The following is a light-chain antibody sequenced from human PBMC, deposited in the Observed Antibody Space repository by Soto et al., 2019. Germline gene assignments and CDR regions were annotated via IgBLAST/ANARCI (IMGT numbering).Light chain of an antibody. Sequence: DIQMTQSPSTLSGSVGDRVTITCRASQTISSWLAWYQQKPGKAPKLLIYKASTLKSGVPSRFSGSGSGTEFTLTISSLQPDDFATYYCQHYISYSEAFGQGTKGELK. V-gene: IGKV1-5*03. CDR2: KAS. CDR1: QTISSW. J-gene: IGKJ1*01. CDR3: QHYISYSEA.